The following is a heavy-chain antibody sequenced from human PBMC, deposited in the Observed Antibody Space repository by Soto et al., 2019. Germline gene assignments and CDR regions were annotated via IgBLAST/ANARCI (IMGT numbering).Heavy chain of an antibody. Sequence: EVQLVESGGGLVQPGGSLRLSCVASGFTFSSYSMNWVRQDPGKGLEWVSYISSSSHTIHYADSVKGRFTISRDNAKDALYLQMNSLRADDTAVYYCARFPIYCSGGSCYTSWFDAWGQGTLVTVSS. CDR1: GFTFSSYS. CDR2: ISSSSHTI. D-gene: IGHD2-15*01. CDR3: ARFPIYCSGGSCYTSWFDA. V-gene: IGHV3-48*01. J-gene: IGHJ5*02.